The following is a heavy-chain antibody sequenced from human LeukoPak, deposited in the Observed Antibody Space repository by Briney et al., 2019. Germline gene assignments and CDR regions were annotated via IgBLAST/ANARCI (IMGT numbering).Heavy chain of an antibody. CDR2: INPNSGGT. V-gene: IGHV1-2*06. D-gene: IGHD3-9*01. J-gene: IGHJ4*02. CDR3: ARDRGHYDILTGYPTCWDY. CDR1: GYTFTGCY. Sequence: ASVKVSCKASGYTFTGCYMHWVRQAPGQGLEWMGRINPNSGGTNYAQKFQGRVTMTRDTSISTAYMELSRLRSDDTAVYYCARDRGHYDILTGYPTCWDYWGQGTLVTVSS.